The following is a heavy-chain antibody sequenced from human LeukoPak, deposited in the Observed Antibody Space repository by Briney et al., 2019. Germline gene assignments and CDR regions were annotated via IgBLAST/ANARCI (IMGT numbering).Heavy chain of an antibody. V-gene: IGHV4-59*11. CDR1: GFTFSLHY. Sequence: PGGSLRLSCVASGFTFSLHYMGWVRQTPGKGLEWIGYIYYSGSTNYNPSLKSRVTISVDTSKNQVSLKLRSVTAADTAVYYCARHGRPYAFDIWGQGTMVTVSS. CDR2: IYYSGST. D-gene: IGHD3-16*01. CDR3: ARHGRPYAFDI. J-gene: IGHJ3*02.